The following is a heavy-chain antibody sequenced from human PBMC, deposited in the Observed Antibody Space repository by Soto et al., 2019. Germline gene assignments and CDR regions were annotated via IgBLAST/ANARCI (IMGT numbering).Heavy chain of an antibody. CDR1: GFTFSSYA. V-gene: IGHV3-23*01. J-gene: IGHJ4*02. D-gene: IGHD3-22*01. Sequence: EVQLLESGGVLVQPGGSLRLSCAASGFTFSSYAMSWVRQAPGKGLEWVSAISGSGGSTYYADSVKRRFTISRDNSKHTLYLQMNSLRAEDTAVYYCAKPTYNYYDSSGYYVGFDYWGQGTLVTVSS. CDR3: AKPTYNYYDSSGYYVGFDY. CDR2: ISGSGGST.